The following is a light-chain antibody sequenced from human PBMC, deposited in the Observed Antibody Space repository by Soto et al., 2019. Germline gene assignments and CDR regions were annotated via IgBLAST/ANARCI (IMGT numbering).Light chain of an antibody. Sequence: DIQMTQSPSTVSAFVGDSVTITCRASQSISTSLAWYQQKPGKAPKLLIYLASSLQSGVPARFSGGGSATDFTLSISSLQPDDFATYYCQQYGSYSRTFGQGTKVDIK. CDR3: QQYGSYSRT. V-gene: IGKV1-5*03. CDR2: LAS. J-gene: IGKJ1*01. CDR1: QSISTS.